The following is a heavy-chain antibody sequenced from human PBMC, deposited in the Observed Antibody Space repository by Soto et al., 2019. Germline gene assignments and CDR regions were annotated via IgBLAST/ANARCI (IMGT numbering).Heavy chain of an antibody. CDR3: ASPYCSGGSCDLTEYFQH. J-gene: IGHJ1*01. Sequence: QVQLVESGGGVVQPGRSLRLSCAASGFSFSYYAMHWVRQAPGKGLEWVAVIAYDASKKYYADSVKGRFTNSRDNSKNTLYLQMNSLRDEDTAVYYCASPYCSGGSCDLTEYFQHWGQGTLVTVSS. V-gene: IGHV3-30*03. CDR1: GFSFSYYA. D-gene: IGHD2-15*01. CDR2: IAYDASKK.